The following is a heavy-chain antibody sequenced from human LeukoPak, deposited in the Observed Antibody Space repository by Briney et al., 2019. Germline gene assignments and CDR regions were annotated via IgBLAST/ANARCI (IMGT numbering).Heavy chain of an antibody. V-gene: IGHV1-18*01. J-gene: IGHJ6*03. CDR1: GYTFTSYG. D-gene: IGHD5-18*01. Sequence: ASVKVSCKASGYTFTSYGISWVRQAPGQGLEWMGWISAYNGNTNYAQKLQGRVTMTTDTSTSTAYMELRSLRSEDTAVYYCARGYSYVYYYYYMDVWGKGTTVTISS. CDR2: ISAYNGNT. CDR3: ARGYSYVYYYYYMDV.